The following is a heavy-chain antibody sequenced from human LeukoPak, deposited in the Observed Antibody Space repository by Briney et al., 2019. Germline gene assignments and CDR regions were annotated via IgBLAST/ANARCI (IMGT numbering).Heavy chain of an antibody. D-gene: IGHD3-9*01. CDR2: IYYSGST. CDR1: GDSISSSTYY. Sequence: SQTLSLTCTVSGDSISSSTYYWGWIRQPPGKGLEWIGSIYYSGSTYYNPSLKSRVTISVDTSKNQFSLKLSSVTAADTAVYYCARQDILTGMPRDAWGQGTTVTVSS. CDR3: ARQDILTGMPRDA. J-gene: IGHJ6*02. V-gene: IGHV4-39*01.